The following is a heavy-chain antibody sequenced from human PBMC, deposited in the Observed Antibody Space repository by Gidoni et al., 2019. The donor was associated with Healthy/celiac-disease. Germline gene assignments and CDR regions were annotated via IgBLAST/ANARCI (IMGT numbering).Heavy chain of an antibody. D-gene: IGHD6-13*01. J-gene: IGHJ4*02. CDR1: NY. Sequence: NYMSWVRQAPGKGLEWVSVIYSGGSTYYADSVKGRFTISRDNSKTTLYLQMNSLRAEDTAVYYCARIAAAGTDYWGQGTLVTVSS. CDR3: ARIAAAGTDY. V-gene: IGHV3-53*01. CDR2: IYSGGST.